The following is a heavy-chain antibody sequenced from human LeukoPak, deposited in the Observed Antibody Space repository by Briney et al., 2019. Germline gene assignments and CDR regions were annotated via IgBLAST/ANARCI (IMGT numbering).Heavy chain of an antibody. CDR2: IYSGGST. V-gene: IGHV3-53*01. D-gene: IGHD1/OR15-1a*01. Sequence: GGSLRLSCAASGFTVSSNYMSWVRQAPGKGLEWVSVIYSGGSTYYADSVKGRFTISRDNSKNTLYLQMNSLRAEDTAVYYCARGPRNNAFDVWGQGTMVTVSS. J-gene: IGHJ3*01. CDR3: ARGPRNNAFDV. CDR1: GFTVSSNY.